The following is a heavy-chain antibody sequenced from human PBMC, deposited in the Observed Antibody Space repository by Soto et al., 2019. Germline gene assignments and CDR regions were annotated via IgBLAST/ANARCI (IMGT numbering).Heavy chain of an antibody. CDR2: IKQDGSEK. D-gene: IGHD6-13*01. J-gene: IGHJ4*01. CDR1: GFTFSSYW. CDR3: GRGGQLVINYFDY. Sequence: QPGGSLRLSCAASGFTFSSYWMSWVRQAPGKGLEWVANIKQDGSEKYYVDSVKGRFTISRDNAKNSLYLQMNSLRAEDTAVYYCGRGGQLVINYFDYGGQGTLVTVSS. V-gene: IGHV3-7*01.